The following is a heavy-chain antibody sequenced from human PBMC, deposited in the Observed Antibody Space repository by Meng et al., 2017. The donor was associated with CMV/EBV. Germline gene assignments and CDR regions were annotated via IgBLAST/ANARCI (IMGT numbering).Heavy chain of an antibody. D-gene: IGHD2-2*02. V-gene: IGHV3-23*01. CDR3: AKFPRAAKQLLYSDY. J-gene: IGHJ4*02. CDR1: GFTFSSYA. Sequence: GESLKISCAASGFTFSSYAMSWVRQAPGKGLEWVSAISGSGGSTYYADSVKGRFTISRDNSKNTLYLQMNSLRAEDTAVYYCAKFPRAAKQLLYSDYWGQGTLVTVSS. CDR2: ISGSGGST.